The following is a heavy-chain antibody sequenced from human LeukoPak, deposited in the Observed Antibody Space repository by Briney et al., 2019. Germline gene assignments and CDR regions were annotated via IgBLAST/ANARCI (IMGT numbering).Heavy chain of an antibody. V-gene: IGHV3-9*01. CDR2: ISWNSGSI. Sequence: GGSLRLSCAASGFTFDDYAMHWVRQAPGKGLEWVSGISWNSGSIGYADSVKGRFTISRDNSKNTLYLQMNSLRAEDTAVYYCAKSQHYYDSSGHRRDYWGQGTLVTVSS. J-gene: IGHJ4*02. D-gene: IGHD3-22*01. CDR3: AKSQHYYDSSGHRRDY. CDR1: GFTFDDYA.